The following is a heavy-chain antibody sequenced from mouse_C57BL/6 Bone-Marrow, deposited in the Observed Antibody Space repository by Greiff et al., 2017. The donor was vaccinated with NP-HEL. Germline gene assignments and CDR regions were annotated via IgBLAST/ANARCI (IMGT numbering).Heavy chain of an antibody. CDR2: VYPYNGGT. CDR3: ARKISTVVALWAMDY. CDR1: GFTFTDYY. J-gene: IGHJ4*01. V-gene: IGHV1-36*01. D-gene: IGHD1-1*01. Sequence: VQLKESGPVLVKPGPSVKISCKASGFTFTDYYMHWVKQSHGKSLEWIGLVYPYNGGTSYNQKFKGKATLTVDTSSSTAYMELNSLTSEDSAVYYCARKISTVVALWAMDYWGQGTSVTVSS.